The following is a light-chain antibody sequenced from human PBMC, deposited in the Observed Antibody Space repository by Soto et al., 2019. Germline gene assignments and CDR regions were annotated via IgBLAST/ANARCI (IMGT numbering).Light chain of an antibody. CDR3: GTWDSSLSAVV. CDR1: SSNIGNNY. CDR2: DNN. V-gene: IGLV1-51*01. J-gene: IGLJ2*01. Sequence: QSVLTQPPSVSAAPGQKVTISCSGSSSNIGNNYVSWYQQLPVTAPKLLIYDNNKRPSGIPDRFPGYKSGTSATLGITGLQTGDEADYYCGTWDSSLSAVVFGGGTKLTVL.